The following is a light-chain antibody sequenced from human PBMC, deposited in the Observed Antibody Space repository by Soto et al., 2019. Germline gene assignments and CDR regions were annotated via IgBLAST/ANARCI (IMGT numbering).Light chain of an antibody. CDR1: LNVNSY. CDR2: DAS. CDR3: QHYNSYGT. V-gene: IGKV3-11*01. J-gene: IGKJ1*01. Sequence: VLTQSPSTLSLSPGERATLSCRASLNVNSYLAWYQQKPGQAPRLLIYDASNRAAGIPARFSGSGSGTDFTLTISSLEPEDFAIYYCQHYNSYGTFGQGTKVDI.